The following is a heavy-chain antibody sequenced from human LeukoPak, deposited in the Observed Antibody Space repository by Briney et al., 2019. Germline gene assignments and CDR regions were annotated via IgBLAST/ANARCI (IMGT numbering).Heavy chain of an antibody. D-gene: IGHD6-13*01. V-gene: IGHV3-64*01. CDR2: ISSNGGGT. CDR3: ARQVAAAAYFDY. CDR1: GFTFSSFA. Sequence: GGSLRLSCAASGFTFSSFAVHWVRQAPGKGLEYVSAISSNGGGTYYANSVKGRFTISRGNSKNTLYLQMGSLRAEDMAVYYCARQVAAAAYFDYWGQGTLVTVSS. J-gene: IGHJ4*02.